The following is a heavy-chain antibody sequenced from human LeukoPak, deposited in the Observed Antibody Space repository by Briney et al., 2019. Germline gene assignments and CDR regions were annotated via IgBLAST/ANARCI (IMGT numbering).Heavy chain of an antibody. CDR2: IKQDGSEI. D-gene: IGHD1/OR15-1a*01. CDR3: ARENRPNAFDI. CDR1: GFTFSNYW. Sequence: GGSLRLSCAASGFTFSNYWMNWVRQAPGKGLEWVANIKQDGSEIQYVDSVKGRFTVSRDNAKNSLFLQMNSLRAEDTAVFYCARENRPNAFDIWGLGTMVTVSS. V-gene: IGHV3-7*01. J-gene: IGHJ3*02.